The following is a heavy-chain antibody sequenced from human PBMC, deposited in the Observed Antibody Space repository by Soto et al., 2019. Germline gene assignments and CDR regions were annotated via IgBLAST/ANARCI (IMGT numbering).Heavy chain of an antibody. CDR1: GYPVTAYY. Sequence: QLHLVQSGAVVKKPGASVTVSCSASGYPVTAYYMHWVRQAPGRGFEWMGGINPATGAAKYTQTLQGRVTMTRYTPTSTVFMELGGLTSEDTAVFYCARGGGVGVAGSAAFDMWGQGTLVTVSS. J-gene: IGHJ3*02. V-gene: IGHV1-2*02. D-gene: IGHD3-3*01. CDR2: INPATGAA. CDR3: ARGGGVGVAGSAAFDM.